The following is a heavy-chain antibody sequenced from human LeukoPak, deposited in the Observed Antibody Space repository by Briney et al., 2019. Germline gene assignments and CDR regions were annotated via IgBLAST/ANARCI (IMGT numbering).Heavy chain of an antibody. J-gene: IGHJ3*02. D-gene: IGHD6-19*01. CDR3: ARDWPSLMDSSGWYDAFDI. CDR1: GGSISSYY. V-gene: IGHV4-4*07. CDR2: IYTSGST. Sequence: SETLSLTGTVSGGSISSYYWSWIRQPAGKGLEWIGRIYTSGSTNYNPSLKSRVTMSVDTSKNQFSLKLSSVTAADTAVYYCARDWPSLMDSSGWYDAFDIWGQGTMVTVSS.